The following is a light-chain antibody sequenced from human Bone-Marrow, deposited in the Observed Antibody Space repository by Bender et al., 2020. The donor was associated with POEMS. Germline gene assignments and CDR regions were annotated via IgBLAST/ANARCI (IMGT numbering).Light chain of an antibody. CDR1: GSDVGGYNY. CDR2: DVS. CDR3: CSYAGTSNLV. J-gene: IGLJ3*02. Sequence: QSALTQPPSASGSPGQSVTISCTGTGSDVGGYNYVSWYQQHAGKVPKLMIYDVSKRPSGVSNRFSGSKSGNTASLTISGLQAEDEADYYCCSYAGTSNLVFGGGTKLTVL. V-gene: IGLV2-8*01.